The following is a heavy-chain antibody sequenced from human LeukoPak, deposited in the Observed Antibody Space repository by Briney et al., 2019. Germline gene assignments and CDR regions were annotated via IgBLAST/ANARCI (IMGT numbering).Heavy chain of an antibody. CDR3: ARGEDYYDSSGYQPSAIWGAFDN. D-gene: IGHD3-22*01. Sequence: GASVKVSCKASGYTFTSYGISWVRQAPGQGLEWMGWISAYNGNTNYAQKLQGRVTMTTDTSTSTAYMELRSLRSDDTAVYYCARGEDYYDSSGYQPSAIWGAFDNWGQGTMVTVSS. J-gene: IGHJ3*02. CDR1: GYTFTSYG. V-gene: IGHV1-18*01. CDR2: ISAYNGNT.